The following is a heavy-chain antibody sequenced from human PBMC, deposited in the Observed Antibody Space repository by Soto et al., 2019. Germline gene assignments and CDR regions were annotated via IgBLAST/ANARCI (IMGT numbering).Heavy chain of an antibody. CDR2: ISGSGGST. CDR3: AKDPPTARRGPSDAFDI. J-gene: IGHJ3*02. CDR1: GFTFSSYA. Sequence: HPGGSLRLSCAASGFTFSSYAMSWVRQAPGKGLEWVSAISGSGGSTYYADSVKGRFTISRDNSKNTLYLQMNSLRAEDTAVYYCAKDPPTARRGPSDAFDIWGQGTMVTVSS. D-gene: IGHD6-6*01. V-gene: IGHV3-23*01.